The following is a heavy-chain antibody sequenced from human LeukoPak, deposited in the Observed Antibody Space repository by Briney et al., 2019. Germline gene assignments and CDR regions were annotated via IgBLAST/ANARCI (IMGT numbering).Heavy chain of an antibody. CDR3: AKDGWFGEFFDY. Sequence: GRSLRLSCAASGFTFSSYGMHWVRQAPGKGLEWVAVISYDGSNKYYADSVKGRFTISRDNSKNTLYLQMNSLRAEDTAVYYCAKDGWFGEFFDYWGQGTLVTVSS. CDR2: ISYDGSNK. J-gene: IGHJ4*02. D-gene: IGHD3-10*01. V-gene: IGHV3-30*18. CDR1: GFTFSSYG.